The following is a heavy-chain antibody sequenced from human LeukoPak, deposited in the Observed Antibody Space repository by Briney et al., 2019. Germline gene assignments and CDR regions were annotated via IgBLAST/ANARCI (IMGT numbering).Heavy chain of an antibody. CDR2: ISSSGSAI. D-gene: IGHD2-15*01. V-gene: IGHV3-48*03. J-gene: IGHJ4*02. Sequence: PGGSLRLSCAASGFTFSSYEMNWVRQAPGKGLEWVSYISSSGSAIYYVDSVKGRFTVSRDNAKNSLFLQMNSPRAEDTAVYYCVRVKGSYFDYWGQGALVTVSS. CDR3: VRVKGSYFDY. CDR1: GFTFSSYE.